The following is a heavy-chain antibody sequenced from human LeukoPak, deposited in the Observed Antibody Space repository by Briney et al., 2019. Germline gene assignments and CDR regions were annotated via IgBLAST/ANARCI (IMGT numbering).Heavy chain of an antibody. J-gene: IGHJ6*02. CDR1: GGSITSGNYY. V-gene: IGHV4-61*02. CDR3: ARRTVVMPADPYPYYYGLDV. CDR2: IYSSGST. Sequence: PSETLSLTCTVSGGSITSGNYYWNWIRQPAGKGLEWIGRIYSSGSTNYNPSLKSRVTISVDTSRNQFSLRLSSVTAADTAVYYCARRTVVMPADPYPYYYGLDVWGQGTTVTVSS. D-gene: IGHD2-15*01.